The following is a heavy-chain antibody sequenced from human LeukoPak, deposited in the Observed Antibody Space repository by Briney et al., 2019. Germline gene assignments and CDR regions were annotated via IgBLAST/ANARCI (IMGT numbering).Heavy chain of an antibody. CDR2: IYYSGST. CDR1: GGSISNSYY. Sequence: SETLSLTCTVSGGSISNSYYWGWIRPPPGKGLEWIGSIYYSGSTYYNPSLKSRVTISVDTSKNQFSLKLSSVTAADTAVYYCASLSGSYTYFDYWGQGTLVTVSS. V-gene: IGHV4-39*01. CDR3: ASLSGSYTYFDY. J-gene: IGHJ4*02. D-gene: IGHD1-26*01.